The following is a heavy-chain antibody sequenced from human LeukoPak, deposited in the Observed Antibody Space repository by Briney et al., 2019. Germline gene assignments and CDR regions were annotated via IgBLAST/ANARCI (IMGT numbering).Heavy chain of an antibody. D-gene: IGHD6-19*01. Sequence: SETLSLTCTVSGGSISSYYWSWIRQPPGKGLEWIGYIYTSGSTNYNPSLKSRVTISVDTSKNQFSLKLSSVTAADTAVYYCARLGGWYGDYYYGMDVWGQGTTVTVSS. CDR3: ARLGGWYGDYYYGMDV. J-gene: IGHJ6*02. CDR2: IYTSGST. CDR1: GGSISSYY. V-gene: IGHV4-4*09.